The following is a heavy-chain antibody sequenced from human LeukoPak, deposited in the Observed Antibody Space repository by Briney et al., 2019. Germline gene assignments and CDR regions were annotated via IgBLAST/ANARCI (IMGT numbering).Heavy chain of an antibody. Sequence: GGSLRLSCAASGFTVSSNYMSWVRQAPGKGLEWVSVIYSGGSTYYADSVKGRFTISRDNSKNTLYLQMNSLRAGDTAVYYCARGRLTYYYDSSGYYYDYWGQGTLVTVSS. V-gene: IGHV3-53*01. J-gene: IGHJ4*02. CDR3: ARGRLTYYYDSSGYYYDY. D-gene: IGHD3-22*01. CDR1: GFTVSSNY. CDR2: IYSGGST.